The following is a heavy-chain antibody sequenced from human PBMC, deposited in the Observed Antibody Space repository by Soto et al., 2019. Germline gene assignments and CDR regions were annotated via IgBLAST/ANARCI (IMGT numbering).Heavy chain of an antibody. Sequence: GASVKVFCKACGYRFASYGISWVRQAPGQGLEWMGWISAYNGNTNYAQKLQGRVTMTTDTSTSTAYMELRSLRSDDTAVYYCARVRSRVNLDYLTTWGQGTLVTVSS. CDR3: ARVRSRVNLDYLTT. V-gene: IGHV1-18*01. CDR1: GYRFASYG. J-gene: IGHJ5*02. D-gene: IGHD5-18*01. CDR2: ISAYNGNT.